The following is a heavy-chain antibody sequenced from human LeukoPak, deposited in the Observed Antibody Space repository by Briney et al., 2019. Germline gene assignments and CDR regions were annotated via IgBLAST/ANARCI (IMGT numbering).Heavy chain of an antibody. CDR1: GYTFTGYY. CDR2: INPNSGGT. J-gene: IGHJ4*02. D-gene: IGHD1-1*01. CDR3: ARDRKHGLKGTGFEY. V-gene: IGHV1-2*06. Sequence: ASVKVSCKASGYTFTGYYMHWVRQAPGQGLEWMGRINPNSGGTNYAQKFQGRVTMTRDTSISTAYMELSRLRSDDTAVYYCARDRKHGLKGTGFEYWGQGTLVTVSS.